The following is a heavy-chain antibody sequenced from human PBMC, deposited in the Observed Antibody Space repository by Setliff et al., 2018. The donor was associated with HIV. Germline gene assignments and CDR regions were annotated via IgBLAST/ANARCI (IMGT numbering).Heavy chain of an antibody. V-gene: IGHV4-34*01. CDR3: ARYGLISNYYYYGMDV. D-gene: IGHD3-10*01. CDR1: GGSFSGYR. J-gene: IGHJ6*02. CDR2: INHSGST. Sequence: SETLSLTCAVYGGSFSGYRWSWIRQPPGKGLEWIGEINHSGSTNYNPSLKSRVTISVDKSKNQFSLKLSSVTAADTAVYYCARYGLISNYYYYGMDVWGQGTTVTVSS.